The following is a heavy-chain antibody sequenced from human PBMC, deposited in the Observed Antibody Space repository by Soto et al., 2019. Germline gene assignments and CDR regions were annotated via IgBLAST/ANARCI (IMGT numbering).Heavy chain of an antibody. CDR3: AKDLLRGYSYGYPYYYGMDV. D-gene: IGHD5-18*01. V-gene: IGHV3-30*18. CDR1: GFTFSSYG. CDR2: ISYDGSNK. J-gene: IGHJ6*02. Sequence: PVGSLRLSCAASGFTFSSYGMHWVRQAPGKGLEWVAVISYDGSNKYYADSVKGRFTISRDNSKNTLYLQMNSLRAEDTAVYYCAKDLLRGYSYGYPYYYGMDVWGQGTTVTVSS.